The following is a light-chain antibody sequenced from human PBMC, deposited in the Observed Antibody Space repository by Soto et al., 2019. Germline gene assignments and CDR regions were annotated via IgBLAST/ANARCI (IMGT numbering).Light chain of an antibody. Sequence: EIVMTQSPAILSLSPGETATLSCRASQSIVTNLAWYQQRPGQAPRLLIYGASTRATDVPARFSGSVSGTEFILSITRLQSEDFAVYYCQQYNSWPPLFTFGPGTTLDL. CDR2: GAS. V-gene: IGKV3D-15*01. J-gene: IGKJ3*01. CDR1: QSIVTN. CDR3: QQYNSWPPLFT.